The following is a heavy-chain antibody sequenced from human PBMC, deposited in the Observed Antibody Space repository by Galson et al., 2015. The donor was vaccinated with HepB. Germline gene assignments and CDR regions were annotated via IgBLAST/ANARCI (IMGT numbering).Heavy chain of an antibody. CDR1: GASFRDPFS. Sequence: ETLSLTCTFYGASFRDPFSKFTWTWLRQSPNKGLEWIGQVKSGVTANYNPSPRSRVSIFVDTSEDKYHLRVTSVTPADTAAYDCASLKGFGSVAYFNSYPYAMDVWAQGTTVTVSS. V-gene: IGHV4-34*01. D-gene: IGHD3-10*01. J-gene: IGHJ6*02. CDR2: VKSGVTA. CDR3: ASLKGFGSVAYFNSYPYAMDV.